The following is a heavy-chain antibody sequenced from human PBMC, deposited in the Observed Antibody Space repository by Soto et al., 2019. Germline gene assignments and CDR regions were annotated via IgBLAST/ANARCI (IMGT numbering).Heavy chain of an antibody. Sequence: ASVKVSCKASGYTFTSYAMHWVRQAPGQRLEWMGWINAGNGNTKYSQKFQGRVTITRDTSASTAYMELSSLRSEDTAVYYCARSRMDIIRFEPWGQGTLVTVSS. D-gene: IGHD5-12*01. CDR2: INAGNGNT. V-gene: IGHV1-3*01. J-gene: IGHJ5*02. CDR3: ARSRMDIIRFEP. CDR1: GYTFTSYA.